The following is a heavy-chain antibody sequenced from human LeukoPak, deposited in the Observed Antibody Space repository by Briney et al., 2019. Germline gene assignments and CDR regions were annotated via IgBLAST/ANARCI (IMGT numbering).Heavy chain of an antibody. Sequence: PGESLRLSCAASGFTFSSYSMNWVRQAPGKGLEWVSYIRSSSRTIYYADSVKGRFTISGDNAKNSLYLQMNSLRAEDTAVYYCARDGSGRVPEMSAPDYWGQGTLVTVSS. CDR3: ARDGSGRVPEMSAPDY. CDR2: IRSSSRTI. V-gene: IGHV3-48*01. J-gene: IGHJ4*02. D-gene: IGHD3-10*01. CDR1: GFTFSSYS.